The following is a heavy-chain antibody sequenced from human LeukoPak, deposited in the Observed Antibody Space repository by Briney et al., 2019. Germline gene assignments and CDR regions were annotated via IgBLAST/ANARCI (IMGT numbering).Heavy chain of an antibody. Sequence: SVKVSCKASGGTFSSYAISWVRQAPGQGLEWMGRIIPILGIANYAQKFQGRVTITADKSTSTAYMGLSSLRSEDTAVYYCARDVPGSPVKRSVYYYYGMDVWGQGTTVTVSS. CDR3: ARDVPGSPVKRSVYYYYGMDV. V-gene: IGHV1-69*04. D-gene: IGHD3-10*01. J-gene: IGHJ6*02. CDR1: GGTFSSYA. CDR2: IIPILGIA.